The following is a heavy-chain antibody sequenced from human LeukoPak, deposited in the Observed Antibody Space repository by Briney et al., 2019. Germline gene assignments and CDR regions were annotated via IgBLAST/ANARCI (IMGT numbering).Heavy chain of an antibody. V-gene: IGHV3-23*01. CDR3: AKDQYSGSPRGFDY. CDR2: ISPSGGST. Sequence: GGSLRLSCAASGFTFSSYAMSWVRQAPGEGLEWVSTISPSGGSTFYADSVKGRFTIFRDNSKNTLYLQMNNLRVDDTAVYYWAKDQYSGSPRGFDYWGQGTLVAASS. J-gene: IGHJ4*02. D-gene: IGHD1-26*01. CDR1: GFTFSSYA.